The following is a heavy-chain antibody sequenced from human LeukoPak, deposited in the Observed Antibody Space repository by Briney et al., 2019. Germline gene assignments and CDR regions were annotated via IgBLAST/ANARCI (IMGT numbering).Heavy chain of an antibody. J-gene: IGHJ5*02. V-gene: IGHV4-34*01. Sequence: SETLSLTCAVYGGSFSGYYWGWIRQPPGKGLEWIGEINHSGSTNYNPSLKSRVSISVDTSKNQFSLKLTSVTAADTAVYYCARGGGYNWFDPWGQGTLVTVSS. CDR2: INHSGST. CDR3: ARGGGYNWFDP. CDR1: GGSFSGYY.